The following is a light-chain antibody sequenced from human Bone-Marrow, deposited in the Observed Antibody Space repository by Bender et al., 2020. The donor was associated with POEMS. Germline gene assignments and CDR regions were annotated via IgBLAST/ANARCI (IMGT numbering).Light chain of an antibody. V-gene: IGLV2-14*03. Sequence: SALTQPASVSGSPGQSITISCTGTSSDVGGHDYVSWYQQHPGKAPRLMIFDVTNRPSGVSNRFSGSKSGNTASLTISGLQGEDEADYYCSSYTTGRTYVFGTGTQVTVL. CDR1: SSDVGGHDY. J-gene: IGLJ1*01. CDR2: DVT. CDR3: SSYTTGRTYV.